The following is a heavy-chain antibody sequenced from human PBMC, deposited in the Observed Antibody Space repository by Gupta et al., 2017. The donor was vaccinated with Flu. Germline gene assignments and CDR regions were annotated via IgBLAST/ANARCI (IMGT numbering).Heavy chain of an antibody. J-gene: IGHJ4*02. V-gene: IGHV3-23*01. D-gene: IGHD5-18*01. CDR3: AKAAYSYGTGRFFDY. Sequence: EVQLLESGGGLIQPGGSLRLSCAASGITFSNYAMNWVRQAPEKGLEWVSVISGSGDSTYYEDSVKGRFTISRDNSKYTLYLQMNSLRAEDTAVYYCAKAAYSYGTGRFFDYWGQGTLVTVSS. CDR1: GITFSNYA. CDR2: ISGSGDST.